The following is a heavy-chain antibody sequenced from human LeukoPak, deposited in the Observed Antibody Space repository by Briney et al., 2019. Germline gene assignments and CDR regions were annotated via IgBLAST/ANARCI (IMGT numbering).Heavy chain of an antibody. Sequence: SETLSLTCTVSGGSISSGSYYWSWIRQPARKGLEWIGRIYTSGSTNYNPSLKSRVTISVDTSKNQFSLKLSSVTAADTAVYYCARQLVATIEAPAHWGQGTLVTVSS. CDR1: GGSISSGSYY. J-gene: IGHJ4*02. V-gene: IGHV4-61*02. CDR3: ARQLVATIEAPAH. D-gene: IGHD5-12*01. CDR2: IYTSGST.